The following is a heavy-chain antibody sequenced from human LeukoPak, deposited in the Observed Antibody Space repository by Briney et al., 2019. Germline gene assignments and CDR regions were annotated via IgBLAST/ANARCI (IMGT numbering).Heavy chain of an antibody. CDR1: GFTFSSSS. CDR3: ASERYDWNYAFDY. CDR2: ISSGSSYI. V-gene: IGHV3-21*01. J-gene: IGHJ4*02. Sequence: GGSLRLSCAASGFTFSSSSMNWVRQAPGKGLEWVSSISSGSSYIYYADPLKGRFAVSRDNAKNSLYLQMNSLRAEDTAVYYCASERYDWNYAFDYWGQGILVTVSS. D-gene: IGHD1-7*01.